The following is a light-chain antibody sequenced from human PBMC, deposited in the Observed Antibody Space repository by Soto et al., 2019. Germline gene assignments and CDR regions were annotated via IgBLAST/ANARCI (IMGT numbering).Light chain of an antibody. CDR3: MQALQPALT. Sequence: DIVLTQSPVSLPVTPGEPASISCRSSQSLLHSSGHSYLDWYLQKPGQSPQLLIYLGSNRASGVPDRFSGSGSGTDFTLKISRVEAEDVGVYYCMQALQPALTFGGVTKVQIK. V-gene: IGKV2-28*01. CDR2: LGS. CDR1: QSLLHSSGHSY. J-gene: IGKJ4*01.